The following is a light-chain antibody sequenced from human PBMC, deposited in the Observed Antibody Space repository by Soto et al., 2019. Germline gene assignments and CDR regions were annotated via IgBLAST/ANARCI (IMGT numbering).Light chain of an antibody. Sequence: DIEMSQSPSSLSASVGDRVTITCRASQSLNRWLAWYLQKPGKAPKLLIYGASTLHSGVPSRFSGSGSGTDFTLTVSSLQPEDFATYYCQQLNAYPHSFGGGTKVDIK. CDR2: GAS. J-gene: IGKJ4*01. CDR1: QSLNRW. V-gene: IGKV1-9*01. CDR3: QQLNAYPHS.